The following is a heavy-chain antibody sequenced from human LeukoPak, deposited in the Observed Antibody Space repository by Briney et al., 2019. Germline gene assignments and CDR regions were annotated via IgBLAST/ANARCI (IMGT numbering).Heavy chain of an antibody. D-gene: IGHD3-10*01. V-gene: IGHV3-23*01. J-gene: IGHJ4*02. CDR2: SSSSGGST. CDR3: ARLGPGMNFFYLDF. CDR1: GFTFSSYA. Sequence: PGGSLRLSCAASGFTFSSYAMSWVRQAPGKGLEWVSASSSSGGSTYYADSVKGRFTISRDNSKNTLYLQMNSLRAEDTALYYCARLGPGMNFFYLDFWGQGTLVTVSS.